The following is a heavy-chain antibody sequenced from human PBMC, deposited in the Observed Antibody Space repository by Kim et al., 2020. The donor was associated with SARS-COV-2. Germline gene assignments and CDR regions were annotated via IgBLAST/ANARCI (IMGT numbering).Heavy chain of an antibody. CDR3: ARTGKAARSPCDY. V-gene: IGHV1-46*01. J-gene: IGHJ4*02. D-gene: IGHD6-6*01. Sequence: YAQKFQGRVTMTREPSTSTVYMELSSLRSEDTAVYYCARTGKAARSPCDYWGQGTLVTVSS.